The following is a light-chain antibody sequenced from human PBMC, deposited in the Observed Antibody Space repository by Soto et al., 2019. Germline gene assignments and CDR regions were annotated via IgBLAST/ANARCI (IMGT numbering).Light chain of an antibody. CDR3: QQYSNWPPWT. V-gene: IGKV3-15*01. J-gene: IGKJ1*01. CDR1: ENVGGN. CDR2: GVF. Sequence: EIVMTQSPATLSVSPGERATLSCRASENVGGNLAWYQQKPGLAPRLVIYGVFTRATGVPARFSGSGFGTEFTLPISSLQSDDFAVYYCQQYSNWPPWTFGQGTKVEIK.